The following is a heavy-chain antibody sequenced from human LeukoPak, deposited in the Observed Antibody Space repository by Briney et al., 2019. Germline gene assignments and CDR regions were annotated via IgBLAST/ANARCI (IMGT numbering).Heavy chain of an antibody. D-gene: IGHD3-3*01. CDR2: IYYSGST. CDR3: ARHASLEALIRYYYYMDV. CDR1: GGSISSSSYY. Sequence: SETLSLTCTVSGGSISSSSYYWGWIRQPPGKGLEWIGSIYYSGSTYYSPSLKSRVTISVDTSKNQFSLKLSSVTAADTAVYYCARHASLEALIRYYYYMDVWGKGTTVTVSS. J-gene: IGHJ6*03. V-gene: IGHV4-39*01.